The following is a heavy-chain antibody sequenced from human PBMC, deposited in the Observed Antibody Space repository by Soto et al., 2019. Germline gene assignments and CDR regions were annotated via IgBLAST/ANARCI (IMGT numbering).Heavy chain of an antibody. CDR2: TYYRSKWYN. D-gene: IGHD2-8*01. J-gene: IGHJ5*01. CDR3: VRLIGNSWLDS. CDR1: GDSVSTNRAT. Sequence: QVQLQQSGPGLVKPSQTLSLTCAISGDSVSTNRATWDWIRQSPSRGLEWLGRTYYRSKWYNDYAVSVQALITINPDKSNTQFSLQLNSVTPDDTDVYYCVRLIGNSWLDSWGQGTLVTVSS. V-gene: IGHV6-1*01.